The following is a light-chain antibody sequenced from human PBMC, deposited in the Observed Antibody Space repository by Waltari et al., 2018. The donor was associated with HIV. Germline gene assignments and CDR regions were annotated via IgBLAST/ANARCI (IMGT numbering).Light chain of an antibody. J-gene: IGLJ1*01. CDR3: SSYTSSRTPYYV. V-gene: IGLV2-14*01. CDR2: DVS. Sequence: QSALTQPASVSGSPGQSITISCTGTSSDVGGYKYVSWYQQHPGKAPKLMIYDVSNRPLGGSTRFSGSKSGNTASLTISGLRAEDEADYFCSSYTSSRTPYYVLGTGTEVTVL. CDR1: SSDVGGYKY.